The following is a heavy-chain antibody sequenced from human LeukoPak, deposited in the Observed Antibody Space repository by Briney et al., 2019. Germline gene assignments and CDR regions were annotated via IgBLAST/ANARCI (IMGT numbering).Heavy chain of an antibody. CDR1: GFTFSDYY. J-gene: IGHJ6*02. Sequence: GGSLRLSCAASGFTFSDYYMSWIRQAPGKGLEWVSYISSSSSYTNYADSVKGRFTISRDNAKNSLYLQMNSLRAEDTAVYYCAREQYYYGSGSPIGDGGGMVVWGQGTTVTVSS. V-gene: IGHV3-11*05. CDR2: ISSSSSYT. CDR3: AREQYYYGSGSPIGDGGGMVV. D-gene: IGHD3-10*01.